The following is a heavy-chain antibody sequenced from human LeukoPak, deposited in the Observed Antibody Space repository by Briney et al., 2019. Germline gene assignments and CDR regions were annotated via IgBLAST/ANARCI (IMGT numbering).Heavy chain of an antibody. V-gene: IGHV1-8*01. CDR2: MNPNSGNT. J-gene: IGHJ6*02. Sequence: VASVKVSCKTSGYTFTSYDINWVRQTTGQGLEWMGWMNPNSGNTGYAQKFQGRVTMTRNTSISTAYMELSSLRSEDTAVYYCVNYYYDSSGYYYGMDVWGQGTTVTVSS. CDR3: VNYYYDSSGYYYGMDV. D-gene: IGHD3-22*01. CDR1: GYTFTSYD.